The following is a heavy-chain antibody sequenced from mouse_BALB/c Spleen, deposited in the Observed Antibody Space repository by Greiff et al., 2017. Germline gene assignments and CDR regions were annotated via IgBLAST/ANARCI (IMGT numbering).Heavy chain of an antibody. CDR2: IRNKANGYTT. CDR1: GFTFTDYY. Sequence: EVQLVESGGGLVQPGGSLRLSCATSGFTFTDYYMSWVRQPPGKALEWLGFIRNKANGYTTEYSASVKGRFTISRDNSQSILYLQMNTLRAEDSATYYCALYGNYRYFDVWGAGTTVTVSS. D-gene: IGHD2-1*01. J-gene: IGHJ1*01. V-gene: IGHV7-3*02. CDR3: ALYGNYRYFDV.